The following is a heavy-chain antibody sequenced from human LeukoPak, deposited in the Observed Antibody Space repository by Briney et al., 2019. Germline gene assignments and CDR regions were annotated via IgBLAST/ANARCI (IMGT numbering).Heavy chain of an antibody. CDR2: INPNSGGT. CDR1: GYTFTGYY. V-gene: IGHV1-2*02. Sequence: ASVKVSCKASGYTFTGYYMHWVRQAPGQGLEWMGWINPNSGGTNYAQKFQGRVTMTRDTSISTAYMELGRLRSDDTAVYYCARASIAARSKYFDYWGQGTLVTVSS. CDR3: ARASIAARSKYFDY. D-gene: IGHD6-6*01. J-gene: IGHJ4*02.